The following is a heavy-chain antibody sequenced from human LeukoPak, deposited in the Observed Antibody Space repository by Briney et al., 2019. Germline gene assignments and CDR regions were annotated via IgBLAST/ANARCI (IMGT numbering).Heavy chain of an antibody. CDR3: ARGHCSGGSCYVVLDY. CDR1: GYTFTSYA. V-gene: IGHV1-3*01. D-gene: IGHD2-15*01. J-gene: IGHJ4*02. CDR2: INAGNGNT. Sequence: ASVKVSCKASGYTFTSYAMHWVRQAPGQRLEWMGWINAGNGNTKYSQKFQGRVTITRDTSASTAYMELSSLRSEDTAVYYCARGHCSGGSCYVVLDYWGQGTLVTVSS.